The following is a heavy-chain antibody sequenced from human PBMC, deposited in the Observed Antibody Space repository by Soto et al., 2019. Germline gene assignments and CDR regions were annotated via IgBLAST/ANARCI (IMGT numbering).Heavy chain of an antibody. Sequence: PGGSLRLSCAASGFIFSNYGIHWVRQAPGKGLEWVALIWYDGSNKYYADSVKGRFIVSRDNTNNTVYLQLNSLTADDTAVYYCARRGLVAGSQDFRGQGTLFTVSS. CDR3: ARRGLVAGSQDF. D-gene: IGHD6-19*01. J-gene: IGHJ4*02. CDR1: GFIFSNYG. CDR2: IWYDGSNK. V-gene: IGHV3-33*01.